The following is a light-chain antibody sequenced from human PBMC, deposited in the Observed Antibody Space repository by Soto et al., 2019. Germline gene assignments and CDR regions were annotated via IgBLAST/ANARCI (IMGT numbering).Light chain of an antibody. CDR3: QRYGTSAL. J-gene: IGKJ3*01. Sequence: EIVLTPSPGTLSLSPGERATLSCRASQTVSDMYLAWYQQKPGQAPRLLIYASNRATGIPDRFSGSGSGTDFPLTIGRLGHEDFAVYYCQRYGTSALFGPGTKVDIK. CDR1: QTVSDMY. CDR2: AS. V-gene: IGKV3-20*01.